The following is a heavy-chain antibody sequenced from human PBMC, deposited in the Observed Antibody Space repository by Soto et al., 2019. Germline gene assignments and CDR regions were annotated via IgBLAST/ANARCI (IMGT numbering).Heavy chain of an antibody. CDR2: ITDSGGDA. CDR3: VRDLQGHFGTDL. J-gene: IGHJ6*02. Sequence: EVQLLESGGDLVQPGGSLRLSCVASGITFGSRAMSWVRQAPGEGLEWVSTITDSGGDAKYADSVRGRFTISRDNPTNTLFLHMNSLRAEDTAVYYCVRDLQGHFGTDLWGQGTTVTVTS. V-gene: IGHV3-23*01. CDR1: GITFGSRA.